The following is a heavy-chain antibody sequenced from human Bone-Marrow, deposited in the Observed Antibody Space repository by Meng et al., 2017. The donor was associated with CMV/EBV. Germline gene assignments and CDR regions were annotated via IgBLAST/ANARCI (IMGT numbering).Heavy chain of an antibody. CDR3: ARGQISYHLVYYFDH. J-gene: IGHJ4*01. CDR1: GFTVSSNY. D-gene: IGHD2-2*01. V-gene: IGHV3-66*02. Sequence: GESLKISCAASGFTVSSNYMSWVRQAPGKGLEWVSVIYSGGSTYYADSVKGRFTISRDNSKNTLYLQMNSLRAEDTAVYYCARGQISYHLVYYFDHWGHGTLVTVSS. CDR2: IYSGGST.